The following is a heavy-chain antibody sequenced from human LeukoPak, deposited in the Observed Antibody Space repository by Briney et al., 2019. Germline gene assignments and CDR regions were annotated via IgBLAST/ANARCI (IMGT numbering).Heavy chain of an antibody. Sequence: GGSLRLSCAASGFTFSSYGMSWVRQAPGKGLEWVSTIIASGGSTYDADSVKGRFTISRDNSRNTLYLQMNSLRAEDTAVYYCARDNTEEWYYYDSSGYLDVWGKGTTVTISS. J-gene: IGHJ6*03. D-gene: IGHD3-22*01. V-gene: IGHV3-23*01. CDR1: GFTFSSYG. CDR2: IIASGGST. CDR3: ARDNTEEWYYYDSSGYLDV.